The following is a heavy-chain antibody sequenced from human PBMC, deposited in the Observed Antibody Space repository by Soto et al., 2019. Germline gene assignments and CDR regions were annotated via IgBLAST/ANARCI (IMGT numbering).Heavy chain of an antibody. J-gene: IGHJ6*03. D-gene: IGHD3-3*01. CDR2: MNPNSGNT. Sequence: ASVKVYCKASGYTFTSYDINWVRQATGQGLEWMGWMNPNSGNTGYAQKFQGRVTMTRNTSISTAYMELSSLRSEDTAVYYCARGPAYYDFWSGYYAYFYYYYYYMDVWGKGTTVTVSS. CDR3: ARGPAYYDFWSGYYAYFYYYYYYMDV. CDR1: GYTFTSYD. V-gene: IGHV1-8*01.